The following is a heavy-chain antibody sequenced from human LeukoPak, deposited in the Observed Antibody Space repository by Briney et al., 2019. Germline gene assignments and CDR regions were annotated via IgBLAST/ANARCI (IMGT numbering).Heavy chain of an antibody. V-gene: IGHV3-7*01. CDR3: ARDGGTDWYDP. J-gene: IGHJ5*02. Sequence: GGSLRLSCGAAGFTISRYWMSWVRQAPGKGLEWVANIKQDGSARTYVDSVKGRFTISRDNAKNSLYLQMNSLRVEDTAMYYCARDGGTDWYDPWGQGTLVTASS. D-gene: IGHD1-1*01. CDR1: GFTISRYW. CDR2: IKQDGSAR.